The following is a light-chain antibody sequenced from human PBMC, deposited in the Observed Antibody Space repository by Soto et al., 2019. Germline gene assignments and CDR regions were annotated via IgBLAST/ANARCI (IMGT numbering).Light chain of an antibody. CDR2: AQS. J-gene: IGKJ1*01. CDR1: QHISDY. Sequence: DIQMTQSPSSLSASVGDRVTITCRASQHISDYINWYQQKPGKAPKLLIYAQSNLQSGVPSRFTGSRSGTAFSLTITSLQVEDFATYYCQHSYSAPQTFGQGTKVEIK. V-gene: IGKV1-39*01. CDR3: QHSYSAPQT.